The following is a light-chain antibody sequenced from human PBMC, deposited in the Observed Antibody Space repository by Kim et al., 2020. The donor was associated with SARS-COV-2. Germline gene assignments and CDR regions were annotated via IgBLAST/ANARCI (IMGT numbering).Light chain of an antibody. V-gene: IGKV3-20*01. J-gene: IGKJ3*01. Sequence: PGERDTLSCRARQSVSSSYLAWYQQKPGQAARVLIYGASSRATGIPDRCSGSGSGTDFTLTISRLDPEDFAVYYCQQYGSSPPFTFGPGTKVDIK. CDR1: QSVSSSY. CDR3: QQYGSSPPFT. CDR2: GAS.